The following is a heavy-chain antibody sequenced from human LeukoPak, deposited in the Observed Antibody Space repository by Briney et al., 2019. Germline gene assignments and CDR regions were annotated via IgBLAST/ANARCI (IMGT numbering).Heavy chain of an antibody. CDR3: ARETTVVTPGRSDVFDI. V-gene: IGHV4-59*11. J-gene: IGHJ3*02. Sequence: SSETLSLTCTVSGGSISSHYWNWIRQPPGKGLEWIGYIYYSGSTNCNPSLKSRVTISVDTSKNQFSLKLSSVTAADTAVYYCARETTVVTPGRSDVFDIWGQGTMVTVSS. D-gene: IGHD4-23*01. CDR2: IYYSGST. CDR1: GGSISSHY.